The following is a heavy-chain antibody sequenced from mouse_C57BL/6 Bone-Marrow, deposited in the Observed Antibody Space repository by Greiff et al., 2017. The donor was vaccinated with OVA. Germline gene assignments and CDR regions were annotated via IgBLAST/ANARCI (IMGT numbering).Heavy chain of an antibody. V-gene: IGHV2-4*01. Sequence: QVQLKQSGPGLVQPSQSLSITCTVSGFSLTSYGVHWVRQPPGKGLEWLGVIWSGGSTDYNAAFISRLSISKDNSKSQVFFKMNSLQADDTAIYYGAKNDDGYYYAMDYWGQGTSVTVSS. CDR2: IWSGGST. CDR1: GFSLTSYG. CDR3: AKNDDGYYYAMDY. J-gene: IGHJ4*01. D-gene: IGHD2-3*01.